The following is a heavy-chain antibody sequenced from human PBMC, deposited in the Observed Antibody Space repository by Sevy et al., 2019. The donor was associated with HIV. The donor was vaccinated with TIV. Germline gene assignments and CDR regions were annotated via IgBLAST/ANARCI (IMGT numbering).Heavy chain of an antibody. CDR3: AILGVDCVSTNCYGMRSLSFDF. J-gene: IGHJ4*02. V-gene: IGHV3-30-3*01. CDR2: ISYDGSSK. Sequence: GGSLRLSCAASGFTFSSFAMHWVRQAPGKGLEWVAVISYDGSSKYYPDSVKGRFTISRDNAKNTLYLQMNRLRPEDTGVYVCAILGVDCVSTNCYGMRSLSFDFWGQGTLVTVSS. D-gene: IGHD2-2*01. CDR1: GFTFSSFA.